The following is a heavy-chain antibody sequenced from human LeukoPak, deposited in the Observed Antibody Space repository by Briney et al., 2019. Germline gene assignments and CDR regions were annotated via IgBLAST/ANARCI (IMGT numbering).Heavy chain of an antibody. CDR1: GFAFSSYG. CDR3: AKEPGVAAAGKAYFDY. Sequence: GGSLRLSCAASGFAFSSYGMHWVRQAPGKGLEWVAVVSYDGSNKYYADSVKGRFTISRDNSKNTLYLQMNSLSAEDTAVYYCAKEPGVAAAGKAYFDYWGQGTLVTVSS. J-gene: IGHJ4*02. V-gene: IGHV3-30*18. D-gene: IGHD6-13*01. CDR2: VSYDGSNK.